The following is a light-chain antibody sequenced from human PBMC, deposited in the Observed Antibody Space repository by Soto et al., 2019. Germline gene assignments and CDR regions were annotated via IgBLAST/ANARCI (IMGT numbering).Light chain of an antibody. V-gene: IGLV2-14*01. Sequence: QSALTQPASVSGSPGQSITISCTGTSSDVGGYNYVSWYQQYPGKAPKLMIYEVTNRPSGVSNRFSGSKSGNTASLTISGLQAVDGADYYCTSYTSTSNLLFGGGTKLTVL. CDR3: TSYTSTSNLL. CDR1: SSDVGGYNY. J-gene: IGLJ2*01. CDR2: EVT.